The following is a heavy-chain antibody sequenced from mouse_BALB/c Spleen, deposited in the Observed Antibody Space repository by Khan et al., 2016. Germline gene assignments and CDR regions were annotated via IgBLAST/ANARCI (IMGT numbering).Heavy chain of an antibody. J-gene: IGHJ4*01. CDR1: GFDFGSNW. Sequence: EVKLLESGGGLVQPGGSLKLSCAASGFDFGSNWMSWVRQAPGKGLEWIGEINPDSSTINYTPSLKDKFIISRDNAKNTLFLQMSKVRSEDTALYSGVSPYCGCFYAMDYWGQGTSVTVSS. V-gene: IGHV4-1*02. CDR3: VSPYCGCFYAMDY. CDR2: INPDSSTI. D-gene: IGHD3-3*01.